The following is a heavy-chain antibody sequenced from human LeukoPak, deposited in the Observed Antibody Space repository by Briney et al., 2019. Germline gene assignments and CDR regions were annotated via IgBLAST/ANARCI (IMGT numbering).Heavy chain of an antibody. CDR3: ANGDDSSGYYYSWTY. CDR2: IRWNSGGI. J-gene: IGHJ4*02. CDR1: GFTFDDYA. Sequence: GGSLRLSCAASGFTFDDYAMHWVRQAPGKGLEWVSGIRWNSGGIAYADSVKGRFTISRDSAKNSLYLQINSLRPEDTALYYCANGDDSSGYYYSWTYWGQGTLVTVSS. D-gene: IGHD3-22*01. V-gene: IGHV3-9*01.